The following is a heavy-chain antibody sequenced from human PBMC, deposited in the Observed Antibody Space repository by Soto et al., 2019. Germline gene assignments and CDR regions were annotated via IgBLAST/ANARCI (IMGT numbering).Heavy chain of an antibody. D-gene: IGHD2-15*01. V-gene: IGHV4-31*03. CDR1: GGSISSGGHY. Sequence: LSLTCSVSGGSISSGGHYWSWIRQHPGKGLEWIGYIFYSGNTYYNPSLKSRIILSVDTSKNQFSLKLSSVTAADTAIYYCAIVVDASGPYFDSWGQGTPVTVSS. CDR2: IFYSGNT. J-gene: IGHJ4*02. CDR3: AIVVDASGPYFDS.